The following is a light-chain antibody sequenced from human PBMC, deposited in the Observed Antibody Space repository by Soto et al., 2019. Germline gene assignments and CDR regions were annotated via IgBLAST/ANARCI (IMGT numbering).Light chain of an antibody. J-gene: IGKJ5*01. CDR2: DAS. Sequence: EILMTQSPGTLSVSSGERATLSCRASQSVSSNLAWYQQKPGQAPRLLISDASTRATGIPARFSGSGSGTEFTLTVSSLQSEDFAVYYCQQYIKWPITFGQGTRLEI. CDR3: QQYIKWPIT. V-gene: IGKV3-15*01. CDR1: QSVSSN.